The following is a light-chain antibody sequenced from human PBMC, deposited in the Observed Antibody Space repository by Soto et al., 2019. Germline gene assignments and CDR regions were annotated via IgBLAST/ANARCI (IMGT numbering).Light chain of an antibody. Sequence: EIVLTQSPGTLSLSPGERATLSCRASQSVSSRSLAWYHQKPGQAPRLLIYGASRRATGIPDRFSGSGSGTDFTLTISGLEPEDFAVYYCQQYGNSPWTFGQGTKVAIK. V-gene: IGKV3-20*01. J-gene: IGKJ1*01. CDR3: QQYGNSPWT. CDR1: QSVSSRS. CDR2: GAS.